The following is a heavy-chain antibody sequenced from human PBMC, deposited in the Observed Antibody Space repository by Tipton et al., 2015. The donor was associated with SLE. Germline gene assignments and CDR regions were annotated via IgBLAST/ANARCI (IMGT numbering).Heavy chain of an antibody. CDR3: ARSGLGMDV. J-gene: IGHJ6*02. V-gene: IGHV1-8*02. Sequence: QSGAEVKKPGASVKVSCKASGYSFTAYDINWVRQATGQGLEWMGWMNPNSGNTDYAPKFQGRVTMTRNTAISTAYMELSSMKSEDTAVYYCARSGLGMDVWGQGTTVTVSS. CDR1: GYSFTAYD. D-gene: IGHD5-12*01. CDR2: MNPNSGNT.